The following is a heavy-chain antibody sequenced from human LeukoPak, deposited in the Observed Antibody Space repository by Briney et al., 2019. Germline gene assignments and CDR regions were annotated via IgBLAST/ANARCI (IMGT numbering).Heavy chain of an antibody. V-gene: IGHV4-34*01. CDR1: GGSFSGYY. CDR2: INHSGST. J-gene: IGHJ4*02. CDR3: ARARGYSYALPLDY. Sequence: SETLSLTCAVYGGSFSGYYWSWIRQPPGKGPGVIGEINHSGSTNYNPSLKSRVTISVDTSKNQFSLKLSSVTAADTAVYYCARARGYSYALPLDYWGQGTLVTVSS. D-gene: IGHD5-18*01.